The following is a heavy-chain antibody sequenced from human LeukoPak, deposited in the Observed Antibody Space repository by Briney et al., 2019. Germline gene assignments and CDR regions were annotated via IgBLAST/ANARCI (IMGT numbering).Heavy chain of an antibody. CDR3: ARGGSGWYVDY. CDR1: GYTFTDYG. J-gene: IGHJ4*02. Sequence: ASVKVSCKAFGYTFTDYGLTWVRQAPGQGLEWMGWISAYNGNTNYAQRLQGRVTMTADTSTSTAYMELRSLRSDDTAVYYCARGGSGWYVDYWGQGTLVTVSS. CDR2: ISAYNGNT. D-gene: IGHD6-19*01. V-gene: IGHV1-18*04.